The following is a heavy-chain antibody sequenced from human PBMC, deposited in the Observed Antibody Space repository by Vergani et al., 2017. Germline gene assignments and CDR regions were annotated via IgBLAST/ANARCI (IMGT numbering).Heavy chain of an antibody. J-gene: IGHJ4*02. Sequence: QVQLVQSGAEVKRPGASVKVSCKASGYSFNNYAIHWVRQAPGQGLEWMGWINPTTGNPTYARAFTGRFVFSLDTSISTAYLQIGSLKAEDTAVYFCARAKRGRLAVGATDSWVQGTLRTVSS. V-gene: IGHV7-4-1*01. CDR3: ARAKRGRLAVGATDS. CDR1: GYSFNNYA. D-gene: IGHD6-19*01. CDR2: INPTTGNP.